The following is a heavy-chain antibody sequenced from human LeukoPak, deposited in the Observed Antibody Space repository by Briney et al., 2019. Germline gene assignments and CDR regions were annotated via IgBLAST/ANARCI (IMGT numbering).Heavy chain of an antibody. CDR3: ARVVPAVTNRFDP. D-gene: IGHD2-2*01. CDR1: GFTFSSYA. Sequence: GGSLRLSCAASGFTFSSYAMSWVRQAPGKGLEWVANINQDGSEKYYVDSVKGRFTISRDNAKNSLYLQVNRLRAEDTAVYYCARVVPAVTNRFDPWGQGTLVTVSS. J-gene: IGHJ5*02. CDR2: INQDGSEK. V-gene: IGHV3-7*05.